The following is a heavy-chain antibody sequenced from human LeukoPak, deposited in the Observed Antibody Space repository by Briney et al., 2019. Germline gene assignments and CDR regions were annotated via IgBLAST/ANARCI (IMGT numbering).Heavy chain of an antibody. CDR2: INPNSGGT. CDR3: ARAGISGTTYYYYYYMDV. J-gene: IGHJ6*03. D-gene: IGHD1-7*01. CDR1: GYTFTGYY. Sequence: ASVKVSCKASGYTFTGYYMHWVRQAPGQGLEWMGWINPNSGGTNYAQKFQGRVTMTRDTSISTAYMELSSLRSEETAMYYCARAGISGTTYYYYYYMDVWGKRATVTVSS. V-gene: IGHV1-2*02.